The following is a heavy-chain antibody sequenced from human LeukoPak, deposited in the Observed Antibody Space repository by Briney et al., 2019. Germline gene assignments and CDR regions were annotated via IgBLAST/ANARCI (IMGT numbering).Heavy chain of an antibody. CDR2: ISAYNGNT. D-gene: IGHD3-10*01. CDR1: GYTFTSYG. V-gene: IGHV1-18*01. J-gene: IGHJ6*03. Sequence: ASVKVSCKASGYTFTSYGISWVRQATGQGLEWMGWISAYNGNTNYAQKLQGRVTMTTDTSTSTAYMELRSLRSDDTAVYYCAREIGVRGVIQPYYYYYYMDVWGKGTTVTISS. CDR3: AREIGVRGVIQPYYYYYYMDV.